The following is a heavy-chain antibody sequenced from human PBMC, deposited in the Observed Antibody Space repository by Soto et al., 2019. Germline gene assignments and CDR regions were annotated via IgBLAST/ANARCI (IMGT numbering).Heavy chain of an antibody. CDR1: GYTFTSYE. CDR2: INPSGGST. Sequence: ASLKVSCKASGYTFTSYEMYWVRQAPGQGLEWMGIINPSGGSTTYAQKFQGRVTMTRDTSTSTVYMELSSLRSEDTAVYYCARDRRDGYNTFDYWGQGTLVTVSS. D-gene: IGHD5-12*01. J-gene: IGHJ4*02. CDR3: ARDRRDGYNTFDY. V-gene: IGHV1-46*01.